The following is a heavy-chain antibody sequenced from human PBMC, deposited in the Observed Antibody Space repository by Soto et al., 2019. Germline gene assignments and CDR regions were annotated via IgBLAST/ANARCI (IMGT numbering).Heavy chain of an antibody. CDR1: GGSISSGDYY. V-gene: IGHV4-30-4*01. CDR3: ARDYRSGYDN. J-gene: IGHJ4*02. Sequence: TLPLTCTVSGGSISSGDYYWSWIRQPPGKGLEWIAYVYYTGGSYYNPSLKSRATISVDTSKNQFSLKVSSVTATDTAVYYCARDYRSGYDNWGQGILVTV. CDR2: VYYTGGS. D-gene: IGHD6-19*01.